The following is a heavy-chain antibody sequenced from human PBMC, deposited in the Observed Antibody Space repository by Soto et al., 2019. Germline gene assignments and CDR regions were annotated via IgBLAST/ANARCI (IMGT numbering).Heavy chain of an antibody. CDR1: GFTVSSNY. D-gene: IGHD6-6*01. CDR2: IYSGGST. CDR3: ARDGGVQGVSIAARRWNYYGMDV. Sequence: EVQLVESGGGLIQPGGSLRLSCAASGFTVSSNYMSWVRQAPGKGLEWVSVIYSGGSTYYADSVKGRFTISRDNSKNTLYLQMNSLRAEDTAVYYCARDGGVQGVSIAARRWNYYGMDVWGQGTTVTVSS. J-gene: IGHJ6*02. V-gene: IGHV3-53*01.